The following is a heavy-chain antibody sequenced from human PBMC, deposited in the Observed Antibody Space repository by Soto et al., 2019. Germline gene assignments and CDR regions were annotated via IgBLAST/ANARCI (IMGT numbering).Heavy chain of an antibody. D-gene: IGHD2-2*01. Sequence: ASVKVSCKASGYTFTSYDINWVRQATGQGLEWMGWMNPNSGNTGYAQKFQGRVTMTRNTSISTAYMELSSLRSEDTAVYYCARARWGPAGHINWFDPWGQGTLVTVAS. V-gene: IGHV1-8*01. CDR3: ARARWGPAGHINWFDP. CDR1: GYTFTSYD. CDR2: MNPNSGNT. J-gene: IGHJ5*02.